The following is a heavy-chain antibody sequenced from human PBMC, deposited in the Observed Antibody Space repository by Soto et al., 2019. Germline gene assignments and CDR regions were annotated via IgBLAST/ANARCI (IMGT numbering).Heavy chain of an antibody. J-gene: IGHJ4*02. Sequence: SETLSLTCTVSGGSINNYYWSWIRQPPGKGLEWIGYIYYSGSTNYNPSLKSRVTLSVDTSKNQFSLKLSSVTAADTAVYNCARDGSAYFDYWGQGTLVTVSS. CDR1: GGSINNYY. CDR2: IYYSGST. V-gene: IGHV4-59*01. CDR3: ARDGSAYFDY. D-gene: IGHD6-25*01.